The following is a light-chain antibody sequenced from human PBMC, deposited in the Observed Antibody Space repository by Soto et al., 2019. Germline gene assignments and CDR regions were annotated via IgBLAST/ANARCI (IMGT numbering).Light chain of an antibody. CDR3: QQYNSYPLT. Sequence: DIQMTQSPSTLSASVGDRVTITCRASQSISSWLAWYQQKPGKAPKLLIYKASSLESGVPSRFSGSGSGTEFTLTISSLQPYDFATYYGQQYNSYPLTFGGGTKVEIK. CDR1: QSISSW. J-gene: IGKJ4*01. CDR2: KAS. V-gene: IGKV1-5*03.